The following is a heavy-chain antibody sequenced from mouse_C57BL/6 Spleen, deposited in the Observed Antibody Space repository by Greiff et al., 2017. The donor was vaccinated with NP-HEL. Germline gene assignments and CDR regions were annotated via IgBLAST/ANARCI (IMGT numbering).Heavy chain of an antibody. J-gene: IGHJ2*01. CDR1: GYTFTSYW. Sequence: VKLMESGTELVKPGASVKLSCKASGYTFTSYWMHWVQQRPGQGLEWIGNINPSNGGTNYNEKFTSKATLTVDKSSSTAYMQLSSLTSEDSAVYNCAMQWYLFDYWGQGTTLTVSS. D-gene: IGHD2-1*01. V-gene: IGHV1-53*01. CDR3: AMQWYLFDY. CDR2: INPSNGGT.